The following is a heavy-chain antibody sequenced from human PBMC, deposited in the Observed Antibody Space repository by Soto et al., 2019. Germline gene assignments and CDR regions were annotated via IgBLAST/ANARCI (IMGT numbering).Heavy chain of an antibody. Sequence: QVQLVESGGGVVQPGRSLRLSCAASGFSFSNYVLHWVRQAQAKGLGWVAVMSSGGGNKFYTDSVKGRFTISRDNSKNTLYLQMNSLRTEDTAVYFCARGGEGPFFDNWGQGTLVSVSS. CDR1: GFSFSNYV. CDR2: MSSGGGNK. D-gene: IGHD3-16*01. V-gene: IGHV3-30-3*01. CDR3: ARGGEGPFFDN. J-gene: IGHJ4*02.